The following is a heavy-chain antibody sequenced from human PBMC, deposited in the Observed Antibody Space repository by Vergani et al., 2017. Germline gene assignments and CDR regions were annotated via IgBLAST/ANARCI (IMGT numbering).Heavy chain of an antibody. CDR3: ARGGTWGDSSGWYVFDY. V-gene: IGHV3-30*03. J-gene: IGHJ4*02. Sequence: QVQLVESGGGVVQPGRSLRLSCAASGFTFSSYGMHWVRQAPGKGLEWVAVISYDGSNKYYADSVKGRFTISRDNSKNTLYLQMNSLRAEDTVVYYCARGGTWGDSSGWYVFDYWGQGTLVTVSS. CDR1: GFTFSSYG. CDR2: ISYDGSNK. D-gene: IGHD6-19*01.